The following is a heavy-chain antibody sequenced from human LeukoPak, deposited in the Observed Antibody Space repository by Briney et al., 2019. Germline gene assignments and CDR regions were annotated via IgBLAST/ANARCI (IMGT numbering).Heavy chain of an antibody. CDR3: AKDMSGSGSYYERKYYYYYYMDV. CDR1: GFTFDDYA. J-gene: IGHJ6*03. V-gene: IGHV3-9*01. Sequence: SRSLRLSCAASGFTFDDYAMHWVRQAPGKGLEWVSGISWNSGSIGYADSVKGRFTISRDNAKNSLYLQMNSLRAEDTALYYCAKDMSGSGSYYERKYYYYYYMDVWGKGTTVTVSS. CDR2: ISWNSGSI. D-gene: IGHD3-10*01.